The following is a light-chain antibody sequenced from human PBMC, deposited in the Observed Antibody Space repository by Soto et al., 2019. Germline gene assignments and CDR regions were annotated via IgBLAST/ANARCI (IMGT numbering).Light chain of an antibody. CDR1: NSDVGGYNS. V-gene: IGLV2-8*01. J-gene: IGLJ1*01. CDR3: SSYAGSSNV. Sequence: QSVLTQPRSVSGSPGQSVTISCTGTNSDVGGYNSVSWYQQHPGKAPKLMIYEVNKRPSGVPDRFSGSKSGNTASLTVSGLQAEDEADYYCSSYAGSSNVFGTGTKLTVL. CDR2: EVN.